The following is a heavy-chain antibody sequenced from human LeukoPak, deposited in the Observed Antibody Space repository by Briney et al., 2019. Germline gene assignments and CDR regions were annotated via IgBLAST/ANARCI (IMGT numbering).Heavy chain of an antibody. V-gene: IGHV3-33*01. D-gene: IGHD2-15*01. CDR2: IWYDGSNK. Sequence: GGSLRLSCAASGFTFSSYGMHWVRQAPGKGLEWVAVIWYDGSNKYYADSVKGRFTISRDNSKNTLYLQMNSLRAEDTAVYYCARDPDRPYCSGGSCYPWTWGQGTLVTVSS. J-gene: IGHJ5*02. CDR1: GFTFSSYG. CDR3: ARDPDRPYCSGGSCYPWT.